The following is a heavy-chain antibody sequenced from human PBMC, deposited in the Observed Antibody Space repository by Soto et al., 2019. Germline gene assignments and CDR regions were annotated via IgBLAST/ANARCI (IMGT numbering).Heavy chain of an antibody. V-gene: IGHV4-4*02. D-gene: IGHD3-10*01. CDR3: ARYLVRGVDYFDY. CDR1: GPSISSINW. Sequence: PSETLSLTCAVSGPSISSINWWSWVRQHPGKGLEWIGEIYHSGSTNYNPSLKSRVTISVDKSKNQFSLKLSSVTAADTAVYYCARYLVRGVDYFDYWGQGTLVT. CDR2: IYHSGST. J-gene: IGHJ4*02.